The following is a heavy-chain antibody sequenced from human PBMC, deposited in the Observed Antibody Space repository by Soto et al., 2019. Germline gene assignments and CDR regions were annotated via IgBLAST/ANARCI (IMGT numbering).Heavy chain of an antibody. J-gene: IGHJ4*02. Sequence: SETLSLTCTVSGGSISSGSYYWGWIRQPPGKGLEWIGSIYYSGSTYYNPSLKSRVTISVDTSKNQFSLKLSSVTAADTAVYYCVRHRTVRWLPNNFDYWGQGTLVTVSS. CDR2: IYYSGST. CDR1: GGSISSGSYY. D-gene: IGHD4-17*01. V-gene: IGHV4-39*01. CDR3: VRHRTVRWLPNNFDY.